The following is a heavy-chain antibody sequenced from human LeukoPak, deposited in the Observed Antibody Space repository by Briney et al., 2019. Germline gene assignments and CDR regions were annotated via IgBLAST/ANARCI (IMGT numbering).Heavy chain of an antibody. CDR2: ISSSSSYI. Sequence: GGSLRLSCAASGFTFSSYSMNWVRQAPGEGREWVSSISSSSSYIYYADSVKGRFTISRDNAKNSLYLQMNSLRAEDTAVYYCARDKGEEFHDAFDIWGQGTMVTVSS. J-gene: IGHJ3*02. CDR1: GFTFSSYS. D-gene: IGHD1-26*01. CDR3: ARDKGEEFHDAFDI. V-gene: IGHV3-21*01.